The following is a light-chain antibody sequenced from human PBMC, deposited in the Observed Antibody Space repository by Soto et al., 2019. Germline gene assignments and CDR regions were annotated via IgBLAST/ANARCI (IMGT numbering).Light chain of an antibody. Sequence: QSVLTQPLSASGTPGQRVTISCSGSSXNIGSNTVNWYQQLPGTAPKVLIYTNNQRPSGVPDRFSGSKSGTSASLAISGLQSEDEADYYCTAWDDSLNGYVFGSGTKVTVL. CDR3: TAWDDSLNGYV. J-gene: IGLJ1*01. CDR1: SXNIGSNT. CDR2: TNN. V-gene: IGLV1-44*01.